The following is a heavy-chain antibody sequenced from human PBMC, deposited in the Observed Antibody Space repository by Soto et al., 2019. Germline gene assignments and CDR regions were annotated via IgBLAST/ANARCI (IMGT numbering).Heavy chain of an antibody. CDR1: GYTFTSYG. CDR2: ISAYNGNT. J-gene: IGHJ5*02. D-gene: IGHD6-13*01. V-gene: IGHV1-18*01. Sequence: SVKVSCEASGYTFTSYGISWARQAPGQGLEWMGWISAYNGNTNYAQKLQGRVTMTTDTSTSTAYMELRSLRSDDTAVSYCARIAAAGPFFLCDPWGQGTLVTVSS. CDR3: ARIAAAGPFFLCDP.